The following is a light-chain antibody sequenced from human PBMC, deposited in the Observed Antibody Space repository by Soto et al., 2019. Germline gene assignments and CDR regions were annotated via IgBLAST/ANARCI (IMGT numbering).Light chain of an antibody. V-gene: IGKV3-15*01. J-gene: IGKJ1*01. CDR3: QQYNNWPPRGT. CDR2: GAS. Sequence: EIVMTQSPATLSVSPGERATLSCRASQSVSSNLAWYQQKPGQAPRLLIYGASTRATGIPARFSGSGSGTEFTLTISSLQSEDFAVYYCQQYNNWPPRGTLGQGTKADIK. CDR1: QSVSSN.